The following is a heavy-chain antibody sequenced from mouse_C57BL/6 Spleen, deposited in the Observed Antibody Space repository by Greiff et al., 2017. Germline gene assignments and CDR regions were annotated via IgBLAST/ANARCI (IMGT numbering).Heavy chain of an antibody. V-gene: IGHV1-69*01. CDR1: GYNFTSYW. J-gene: IGHJ2*01. D-gene: IGHD1-1*01. CDR2: IDPSDSYT. CDR3: ARLTTLGFDY. Sequence: QVQLQQPGAELVMPGASVKLSCKASGYNFTSYWMHWVKQRPGQGLEWIGEIDPSDSYTNYNQKFKGKSTLTVVKSSSTAYMPLSSLTFEDTAVYYCARLTTLGFDYWGQGATLSVSS.